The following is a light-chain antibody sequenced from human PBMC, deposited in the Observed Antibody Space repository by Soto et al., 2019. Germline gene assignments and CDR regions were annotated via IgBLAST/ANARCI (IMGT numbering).Light chain of an antibody. CDR3: TSYVGSNIWV. CDR1: SSDVGAYKY. Sequence: QSALTQPPSASGSPGQSVTISCTGTSSDVGAYKYVSWYQQYPGKARKLMIYEVSKRPSGVPDRFSGSKSGNTASLTVSGLQAEDEADYYCTSYVGSNIWVFGGGTKLPVL. V-gene: IGLV2-8*01. CDR2: EVS. J-gene: IGLJ3*02.